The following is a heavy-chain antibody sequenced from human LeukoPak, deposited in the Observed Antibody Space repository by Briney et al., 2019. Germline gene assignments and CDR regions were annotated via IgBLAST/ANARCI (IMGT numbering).Heavy chain of an antibody. CDR3: ARRLYSGYDYYAFDI. CDR2: IYPGDSDT. V-gene: IGHV5-51*01. J-gene: IGHJ3*02. D-gene: IGHD5-12*01. Sequence: GASLQISCEGSGYIFTSYWIGWVRQLPGKGLEWMGIIYPGDSDTRYSSSFQGQVTISADKSISTAYLQWSSLKASDTAMYYCARRLYSGYDYYAFDIWGQGTMVTVSS. CDR1: GYIFTSYW.